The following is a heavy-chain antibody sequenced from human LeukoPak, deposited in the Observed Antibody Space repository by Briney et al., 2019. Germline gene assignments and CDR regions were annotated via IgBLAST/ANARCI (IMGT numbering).Heavy chain of an antibody. CDR3: ARVESGYDYYYYYYMDV. CDR1: GFTFSSYS. CDR2: IYSGGST. Sequence: GGSLRLSCAASGFTFSSYSMNWVRQAPGKGLEWGSVIYSGGSTYYADYVKGRFTISRDNSKNTLYLQMNSLRAEDTAVYYCARVESGYDYYYYYYMDVWGKGTTVTISS. V-gene: IGHV3-53*01. J-gene: IGHJ6*03. D-gene: IGHD5-12*01.